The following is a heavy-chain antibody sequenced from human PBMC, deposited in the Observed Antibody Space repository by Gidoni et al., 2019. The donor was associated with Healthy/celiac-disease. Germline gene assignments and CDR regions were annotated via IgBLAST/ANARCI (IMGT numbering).Heavy chain of an antibody. Sequence: QVQLVESGGGVVQPVRSLRLSCAASGFTFSSYVLHWVRQAPGKGLELVAVISYDGSNKYYADSVKGRFTISRDNSKNTLYLQMNSLRAEDTAVYYCAKGFKAIFGVVINNYYYMDVWGKGTTVTVSS. CDR2: ISYDGSNK. D-gene: IGHD3-3*01. CDR1: GFTFSSYV. CDR3: AKGFKAIFGVVINNYYYMDV. J-gene: IGHJ6*03. V-gene: IGHV3-30*18.